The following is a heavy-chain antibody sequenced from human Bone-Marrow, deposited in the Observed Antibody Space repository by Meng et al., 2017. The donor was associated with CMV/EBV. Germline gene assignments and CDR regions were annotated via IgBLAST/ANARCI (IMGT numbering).Heavy chain of an antibody. V-gene: IGHV3-30-3*01. CDR1: GFTFSSYA. Sequence: GESLKISCAASGFTFSSYAMHWVRQAPGKGLEWVAVISYDGSDKYYADSVKGRFTISRDNSKNTLYLQMNSLRAEDTAVYYCGQSSTRQGPFDYWGQGTLVTVSS. D-gene: IGHD2-2*01. CDR2: ISYDGSDK. CDR3: GQSSTRQGPFDY. J-gene: IGHJ4*02.